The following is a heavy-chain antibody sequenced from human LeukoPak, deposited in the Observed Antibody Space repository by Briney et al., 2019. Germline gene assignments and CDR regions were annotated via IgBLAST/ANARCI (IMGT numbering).Heavy chain of an antibody. CDR1: GFTFSSYA. Sequence: GGSLRLSCAASGFTFSSYAMHWVRQAPGKGLEWVAVISYDGSNKYYADSVKGRFTISRDNSKNTLYLQMNSLRAEDTAVYYCARQFDGSHPNAFDIWGQGTMVTVSS. J-gene: IGHJ3*02. CDR3: ARQFDGSHPNAFDI. D-gene: IGHD1-26*01. V-gene: IGHV3-30-3*01. CDR2: ISYDGSNK.